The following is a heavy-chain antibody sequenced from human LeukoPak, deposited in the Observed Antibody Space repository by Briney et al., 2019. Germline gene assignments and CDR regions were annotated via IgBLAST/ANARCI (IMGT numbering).Heavy chain of an antibody. Sequence: ASVKVSCKASGYTFTSYFIHWVRQTPGQGLEWMGIINPGAGSTTYAQKFQGKVTMTRDTSTSTVYMELSSLRSEDTAVYYCASDLGSKKCFEYWGQGTLVTVSS. CDR1: GYTFTSYF. CDR2: INPGAGST. V-gene: IGHV1-46*01. D-gene: IGHD1-26*01. J-gene: IGHJ4*02. CDR3: ASDLGSKKCFEY.